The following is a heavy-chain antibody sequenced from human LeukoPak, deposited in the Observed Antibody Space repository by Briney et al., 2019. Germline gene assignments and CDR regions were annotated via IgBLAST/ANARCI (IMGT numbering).Heavy chain of an antibody. CDR2: IYYSGST. D-gene: IGHD6-19*01. V-gene: IGHV4-39*01. CDR3: ARHKISVAGTRDFDY. J-gene: IGHJ4*02. Sequence: SETLSLTCTVSGSSISCSSYYWGSIRQPPGKGLEWIGSIYYSGSTYYNPSLKSRVTISVDTSKNQFSLKLSSVTAADTAVYYCARHKISVAGTRDFDYWGQGTLVTVSS. CDR1: GSSISCSSYY.